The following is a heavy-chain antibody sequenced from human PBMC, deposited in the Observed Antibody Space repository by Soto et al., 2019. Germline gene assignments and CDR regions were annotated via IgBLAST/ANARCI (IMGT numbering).Heavy chain of an antibody. CDR2: INHSGST. Sequence: SETLSLTCAVYGGSFSGYYWSWIRQPPGKGLEWIGEINHSGSTNYNPSLKSRVTISVDTSKNQFSLKLSSVTAADTAVYYCARELTGYYYMDVWGKGTTVTVS. CDR1: GGSFSGYY. CDR3: ARELTGYYYMDV. J-gene: IGHJ6*03. V-gene: IGHV4-34*01. D-gene: IGHD1-7*01.